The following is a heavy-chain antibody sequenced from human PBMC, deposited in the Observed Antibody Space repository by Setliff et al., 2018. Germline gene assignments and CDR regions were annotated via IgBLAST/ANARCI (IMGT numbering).Heavy chain of an antibody. D-gene: IGHD2-21*01. J-gene: IGHJ4*02. CDR3: ARVTYCGGDCYSFDY. CDR1: GYTFGAHY. V-gene: IGHV1-18*04. Sequence: GASVKVSCKASGYTFGAHYIHWVRQAPGQGFEWMGWISPYNGNTNSAQKFQGRVTMTTDTSTSTAYMELKSLRSDDTAVYFCARVTYCGGDCYSFDYWGQGTLVTVSS. CDR2: ISPYNGNT.